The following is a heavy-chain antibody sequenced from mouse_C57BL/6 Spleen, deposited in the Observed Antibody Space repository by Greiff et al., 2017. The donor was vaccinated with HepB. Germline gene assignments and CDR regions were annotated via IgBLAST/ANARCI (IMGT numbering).Heavy chain of an antibody. CDR3: ARGGNKDYFDY. CDR2: IYPRDGST. Sequence: QVQLQQSGPELVKPGASVKISCKASGYAFSSSWMNWVKQRPGKGLEWIGRIYPRDGSTKYNEKFKGKATLTVDTSSSTAYMELHSLTSEDSAVYFCARGGNKDYFDYWGQGTTLTVSS. D-gene: IGHD2-1*01. CDR1: GYAFSSSW. J-gene: IGHJ2*01. V-gene: IGHV1-82*01.